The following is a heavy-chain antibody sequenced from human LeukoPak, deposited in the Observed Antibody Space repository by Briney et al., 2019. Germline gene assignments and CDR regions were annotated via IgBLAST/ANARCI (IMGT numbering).Heavy chain of an antibody. CDR3: ARGLVVGAGRFDP. CDR1: GYSISSGYY. CDR2: IYHSGST. Sequence: PSETLSLTCTVSGYSISSGYYWGWIRQPPGKGLEWIGSIYHSGSTYYNPSLKSRVTISVDTSKNQFSLNLRSVTTADTGVYFCARGLVVGAGRFDPWGQGTLAIVSS. J-gene: IGHJ5*02. D-gene: IGHD3-22*01. V-gene: IGHV4-38-2*02.